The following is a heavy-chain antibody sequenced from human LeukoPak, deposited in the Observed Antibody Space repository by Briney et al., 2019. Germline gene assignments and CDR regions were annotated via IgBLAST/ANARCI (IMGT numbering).Heavy chain of an antibody. CDR2: ISGSGGST. CDR3: AKGGPQFFDY. V-gene: IGHV3-23*01. J-gene: IGHJ4*02. CDR1: GFTFDDYA. Sequence: GGSLRLSCAVSGFTFDDYAMSWVRQAPGKGLEWVSTISGSGGSTYSADSVKGRFTISRDNSRNTLYLQMNSLRAEDTAIYYCAKGGPQFFDYWGQGTLVTVSS. D-gene: IGHD5-24*01.